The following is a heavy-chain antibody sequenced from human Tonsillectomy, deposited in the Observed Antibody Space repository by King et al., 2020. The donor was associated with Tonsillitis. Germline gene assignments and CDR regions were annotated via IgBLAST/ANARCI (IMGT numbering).Heavy chain of an antibody. CDR1: GGSFSSYY. CDR3: ARDKVCSGYDCAYGMDV. CDR2: IYYSGST. D-gene: IGHD3-22*01. V-gene: IGHV4-59*01. J-gene: IGHJ6*02. Sequence: MQLQESGPGLVKPSETLSLTCTVSGGSFSSYYWSWILQLPGKGLGVVGYIYYSGSTNYNHSLKSRVTISVDTSTNQFSLKLRSVTAADTAVYYCARDKVCSGYDCAYGMDVWGQGTTVTVSS.